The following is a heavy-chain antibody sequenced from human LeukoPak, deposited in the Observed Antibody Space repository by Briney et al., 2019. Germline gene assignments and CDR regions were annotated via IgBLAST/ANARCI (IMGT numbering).Heavy chain of an antibody. CDR2: IYHSGST. Sequence: SETLSLTCAVSGGSINSSNWWSWVRQPPGKGLEWIGEIYHSGSTNYNPSLKSRVTISVDKSKNQFSLRLSSVTAADTAVYYCARNVLLWFGELLQPAAFDIWGQGTMVTVSS. J-gene: IGHJ3*02. V-gene: IGHV4-4*02. CDR1: GGSINSSNW. D-gene: IGHD3-10*01. CDR3: ARNVLLWFGELLQPAAFDI.